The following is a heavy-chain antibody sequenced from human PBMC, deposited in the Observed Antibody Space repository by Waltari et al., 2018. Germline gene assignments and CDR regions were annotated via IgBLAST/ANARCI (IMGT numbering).Heavy chain of an antibody. Sequence: VQRVQSGAEVKTPGASVEGSCKAYGYSFTGYYIHWVRQAPGQGLEWMGRVITNSGDTNYAQKFQGRVTLTRDTSTSTGYMQLSGLRSDDTALYYCARDPAGDGFYYFDYWGQGSLVTVSS. J-gene: IGHJ4*02. CDR3: ARDPAGDGFYYFDY. CDR2: VITNSGDT. V-gene: IGHV1-2*06. D-gene: IGHD2-2*01. CDR1: GYSFTGYY.